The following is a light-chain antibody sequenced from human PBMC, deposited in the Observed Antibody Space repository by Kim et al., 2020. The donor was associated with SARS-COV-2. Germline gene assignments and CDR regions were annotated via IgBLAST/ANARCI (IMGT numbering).Light chain of an antibody. CDR2: DAS. CDR1: QNITSY. J-gene: IGKJ5*01. V-gene: IGKV3-11*01. Sequence: EIVLTQSPATLSSSPGERATLSCRASQNITSYLAWYQQKPGQAPRLLIFDASPRATGIPARFSGSGSGTDFTLTISRLEPEDFAVYYCQQRSNWPPLTFGQGTRLEIK. CDR3: QQRSNWPPLT.